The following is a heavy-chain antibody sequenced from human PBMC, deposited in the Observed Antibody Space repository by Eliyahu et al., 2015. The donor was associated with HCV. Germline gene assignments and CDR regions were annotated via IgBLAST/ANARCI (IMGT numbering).Heavy chain of an antibody. V-gene: IGHV3-66*01. CDR2: IYSGGST. CDR1: GFTVSSNY. D-gene: IGHD7-27*01. J-gene: IGHJ4*02. Sequence: EVQLVEFGGGLXQPGGSLRLXCVASGFTVSSNYXSWVRQAPGKGLEWVSVIYSGGSTYYADSVKGRFSISRDNSKNTLYLQMNSLRAEDTAVYYCTSEGRDWGSHNWGQGTLVXVSS. CDR3: TSEGRDWGSHN.